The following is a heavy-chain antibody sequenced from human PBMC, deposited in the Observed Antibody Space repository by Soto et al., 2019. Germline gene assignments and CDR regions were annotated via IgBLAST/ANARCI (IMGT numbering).Heavy chain of an antibody. V-gene: IGHV1-69*01. CDR2: IIPIFGTA. J-gene: IGHJ4*02. Sequence: QVQLVQSGAEVKKPGSSVKVSCKASGGTFSSYAISWVRQAPGPGLEWMGGIIPIFGTANYAQKFQGRVTITADESTSTAYMELSSLRSEDTAVYYCARHDYSNYPYYFDYWGQGTLVTVSS. CDR3: ARHDYSNYPYYFDY. D-gene: IGHD4-4*01. CDR1: GGTFSSYA.